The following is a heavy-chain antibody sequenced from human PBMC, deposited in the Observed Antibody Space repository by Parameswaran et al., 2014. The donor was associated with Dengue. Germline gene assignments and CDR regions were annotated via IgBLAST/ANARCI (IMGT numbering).Heavy chain of an antibody. Sequence: VRQAPGKGLEWVSAISGSGGSTYYADSVKGRFTISRDNSKNTLYLQMNSLRAEDTAVYYCAKAWTYDFWSGSFDYWGQGTLVTVSS. J-gene: IGHJ4*02. D-gene: IGHD3-3*01. CDR3: AKAWTYDFWSGSFDY. CDR2: ISGSGGST. V-gene: IGHV3-23*01.